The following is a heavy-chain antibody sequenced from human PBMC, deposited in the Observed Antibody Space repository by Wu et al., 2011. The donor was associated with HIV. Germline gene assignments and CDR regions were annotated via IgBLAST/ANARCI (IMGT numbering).Heavy chain of an antibody. D-gene: IGHD2-2*01. CDR2: MVPMFGRQ. CDR3: ARSGVSAEYYFYYMND. CDR1: GGTFSGHS. V-gene: IGHV1-69*14. Sequence: QVQLVQSGAEVKKPGSSVKVSCKASGGTFSGHSLSWVRQAPGQGHEWMGGMVPMFGRQDHAQKFRGRVKITVDKSQTTAYMELSSLRSDDTAVYYCARSGVSAEYYFYYMNDWGKGTTVTVPS. J-gene: IGHJ6*03.